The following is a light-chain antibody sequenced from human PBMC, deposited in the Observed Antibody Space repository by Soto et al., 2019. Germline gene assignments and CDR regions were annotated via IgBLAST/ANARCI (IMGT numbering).Light chain of an antibody. J-gene: IGKJ1*01. CDR2: GAT. V-gene: IGKV3-15*01. CDR1: QNVMYN. CDR3: QQYGGWPRT. Sequence: EIVLTQSPATLYVSPGGRATLSCRASQNVMYNLAWYQQKPGQAPRLLVYGATTRATDAPPRFRGSGSGTDFSLTISSLQSEDVATYYCQQYGGWPRTFGQGSRVEIK.